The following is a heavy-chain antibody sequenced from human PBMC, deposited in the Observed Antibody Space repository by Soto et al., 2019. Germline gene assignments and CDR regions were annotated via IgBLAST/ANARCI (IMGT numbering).Heavy chain of an antibody. D-gene: IGHD4-17*01. Sequence: SETLSLTCAVYGGSFSGYYWSWIRQPPGKGLEWIGEINHSGSTNYNPSLKSRVTISVDTSKNQFSLKLSSVTAADTAVYYCARDYGDYGNYYYYMDVWGKGTTVTVSS. J-gene: IGHJ6*03. CDR2: INHSGST. CDR3: ARDYGDYGNYYYYMDV. CDR1: GGSFSGYY. V-gene: IGHV4-34*01.